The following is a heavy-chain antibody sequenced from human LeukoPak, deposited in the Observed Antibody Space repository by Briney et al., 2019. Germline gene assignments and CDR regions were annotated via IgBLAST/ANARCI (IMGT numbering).Heavy chain of an antibody. Sequence: ASVNVSCTASGYTFPSYFMHWVRQTPGQGLEWMGIINPTGGSTTYAQKFQGRVTMTRDTSTSTVYMELSSLRSDDTAVYYCARTAARRFDYWAREPWSPSPQ. CDR2: INPTGGST. V-gene: IGHV1-46*01. CDR1: GYTFPSYF. D-gene: IGHD6-6*01. CDR3: ARTAARRFDY. J-gene: IGHJ4*02.